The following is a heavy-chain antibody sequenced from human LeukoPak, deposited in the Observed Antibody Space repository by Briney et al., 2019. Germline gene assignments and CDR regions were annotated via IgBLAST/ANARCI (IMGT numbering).Heavy chain of an antibody. V-gene: IGHV4-34*01. Sequence: SGALPPNRACLGGFLRGFFRGLVPPPPREGLEWIGEINHSGSTNYNPSLKSRVTISVDTSKNQFSLKLSSVTAADTAVYYCARGGPGGMDVWAKGPRSPSPQ. CDR1: GFLRGFF. CDR3: ARGGPGGMDV. J-gene: IGHJ6*04. CDR2: INHSGST.